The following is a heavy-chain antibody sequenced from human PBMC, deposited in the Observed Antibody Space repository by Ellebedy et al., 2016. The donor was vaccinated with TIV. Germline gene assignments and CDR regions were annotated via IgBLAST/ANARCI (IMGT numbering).Heavy chain of an antibody. V-gene: IGHV3-15*01. CDR3: TTEKSPYSGSYYRSNFDY. CDR2: IKSKTDGGTT. J-gene: IGHJ4*02. D-gene: IGHD1-26*01. Sequence: GESLKISCAASGFSFSNAWMSWVRQAPGKGLEWVGRIKSKTDGGTTDYAAPVKGRFTISRDDTKNTLYLQMNSLKTEDTAVYYCTTEKSPYSGSYYRSNFDYWGQGTLVTVSS. CDR1: GFSFSNAW.